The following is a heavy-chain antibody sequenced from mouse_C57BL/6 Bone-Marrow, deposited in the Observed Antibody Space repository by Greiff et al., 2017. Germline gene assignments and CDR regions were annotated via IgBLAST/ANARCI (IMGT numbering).Heavy chain of an antibody. D-gene: IGHD2-2*01. CDR3: ARVGESTMVTTGYYFDY. CDR1: GYSFTGYF. V-gene: IGHV1-20*01. Sequence: EVQLQQSGPELVKPGDSVKISCKASGYSFTGYFMNWVMQSHGKSLEWIGRINPYNGDTFYNQKFKGKATLTVDKSSSTAHMELRSLTSEDSAVYYCARVGESTMVTTGYYFDYWGQGTTLTVSS. CDR2: INPYNGDT. J-gene: IGHJ2*01.